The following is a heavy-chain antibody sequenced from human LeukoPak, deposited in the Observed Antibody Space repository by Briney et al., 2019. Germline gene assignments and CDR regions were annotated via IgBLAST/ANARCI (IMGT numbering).Heavy chain of an antibody. CDR2: ISSSSSYI. CDR1: GFTFSSYS. CDR3: ARERLYYDSSGTMYYFDY. D-gene: IGHD3-22*01. V-gene: IGHV3-21*01. J-gene: IGHJ4*02. Sequence: GGSLRLSCAASGFTFSSYSMNWVRQAPGKGPEWVSSISSSSSYIYYADSVKGRFTISRDNAKNSLYLQMNSLRAEDTAVYYCARERLYYDSSGTMYYFDYWGQGTLVTVSS.